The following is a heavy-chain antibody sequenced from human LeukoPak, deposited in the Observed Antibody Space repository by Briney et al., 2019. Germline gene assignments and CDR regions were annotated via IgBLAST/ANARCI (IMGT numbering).Heavy chain of an antibody. CDR2: IIPILGIA. Sequence: RASVKVSCKASRGTFSSYTISWVRQAPGQGLEWMGRIIPILGIANYAQKFQGRVTITADKSTSTAYMELSSLRSEDTAVYYCVPYSSGRNTIDYWGQGTLVTVSS. V-gene: IGHV1-69*02. D-gene: IGHD6-19*01. CDR3: VPYSSGRNTIDY. J-gene: IGHJ4*02. CDR1: RGTFSSYT.